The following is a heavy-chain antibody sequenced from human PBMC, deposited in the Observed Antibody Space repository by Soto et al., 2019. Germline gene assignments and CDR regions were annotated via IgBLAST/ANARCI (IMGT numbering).Heavy chain of an antibody. J-gene: IGHJ4*02. CDR2: VSGSGGST. CDR1: GFTFSTYV. D-gene: IGHD2-21*01. V-gene: IGHV3-23*01. Sequence: EVQLLESGGGLVQPGGSLRLSCAASGFTFSTYVMIWVRQAPGKGLEWVSDVSGSGGSTNYAASVKGRFTISRDNAKNTLYLQMNSLRAEDTAVYYCARHRPETSRCLWSRATWGSPDYWGQGTQVTVS. CDR3: ARHRPETSRCLWSRATWGSPDY.